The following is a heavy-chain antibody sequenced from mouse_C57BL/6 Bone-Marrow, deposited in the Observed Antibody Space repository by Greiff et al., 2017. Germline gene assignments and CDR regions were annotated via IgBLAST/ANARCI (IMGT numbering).Heavy chain of an antibody. Sequence: EVQGVESGAEIVRPGASVKLSCTASGFNIKDDYMHWVKQRPEQGLEWIGWIDPENGDTEYASKFQGKATRTADTSSNTAYLQLSSLTSEDTAVYYCTTYYVAMDYWGQGTSVTVSS. CDR2: IDPENGDT. D-gene: IGHD1-1*01. J-gene: IGHJ4*01. CDR1: GFNIKDDY. V-gene: IGHV14-4*01. CDR3: TTYYVAMDY.